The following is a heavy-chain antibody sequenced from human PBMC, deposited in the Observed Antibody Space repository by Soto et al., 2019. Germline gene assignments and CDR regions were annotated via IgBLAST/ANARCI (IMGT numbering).Heavy chain of an antibody. CDR1: GYTFTSYY. CDR2: INPSGGST. D-gene: IGHD6-13*01. V-gene: IGHV1-46*01. CDR3: ARDYIAAAGTYYYYYGMDV. J-gene: IGHJ6*02. Sequence: QVQLVQSGAEVKKPGASVKVSCKASGYTFTSYYMHWVRQAPGQGLEWLGIINPSGGSTSYAQKFQSRVTMTGDTTTSTVYMELSILRSDDTAVYYCARDYIAAAGTYYYYYGMDVWGQGTTVTVSS.